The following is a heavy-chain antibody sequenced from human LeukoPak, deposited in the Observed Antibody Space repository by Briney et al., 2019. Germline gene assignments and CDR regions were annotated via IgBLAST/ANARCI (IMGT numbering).Heavy chain of an antibody. J-gene: IGHJ4*02. CDR3: AGGRGQVTTFDY. CDR1: GGSISSGGYY. V-gene: IGHV4-31*03. D-gene: IGHD4-17*01. CDR2: IYYSGST. Sequence: PSQTLSLTCTVSGGSISSGGYYWSWIRQHPGKGLEWIGYIYYSGSTYYNPSLKSRVTISVDTSKNQFSLKLSSVTAADTAVYYCAGGRGQVTTFDYWGQGTLVTVSS.